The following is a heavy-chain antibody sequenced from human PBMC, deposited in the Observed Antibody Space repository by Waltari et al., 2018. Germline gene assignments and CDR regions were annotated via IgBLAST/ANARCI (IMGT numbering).Heavy chain of an antibody. CDR1: GGSISSSSYY. V-gene: IGHV4-39*01. Sequence: QLQLQESGPGLVKPSEPRSLTCPVTGGSISSSSYYWGWIRQPPGKGLEWLGSIYYSGSTYHNPSLKSRVTISVDTSKNQFSLKLSSVTAADTAVYYCARYYDFWSGFVDYWGQGTLVTVSS. CDR3: ARYYDFWSGFVDY. J-gene: IGHJ4*02. D-gene: IGHD3-3*01. CDR2: IYYSGST.